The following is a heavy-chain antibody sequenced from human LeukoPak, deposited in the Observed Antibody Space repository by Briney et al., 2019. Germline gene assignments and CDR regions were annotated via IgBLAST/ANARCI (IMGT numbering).Heavy chain of an antibody. V-gene: IGHV3-7*01. CDR3: ASQYTSSRIFDD. CDR2: IKQDGSEK. Sequence: GGSLRLSCAASGFSFSSYWMDWVRQAPGKGLEWVANIKQDGSEKHCLDSVKGRFTISRDNAQNSLYLQMNSLRAEDTAVYFCASQYTSSRIFDDWGQGTLVTVSS. CDR1: GFSFSSYW. J-gene: IGHJ4*02. D-gene: IGHD6-13*01.